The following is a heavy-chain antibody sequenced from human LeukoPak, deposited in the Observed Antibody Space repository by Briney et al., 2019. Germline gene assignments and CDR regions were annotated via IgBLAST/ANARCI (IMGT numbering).Heavy chain of an antibody. J-gene: IGHJ4*02. D-gene: IGHD2-2*01. CDR1: GGSISSAGDY. Sequence: PSASLSLTCTVSGGSISSAGDYSSWIRQHPGKGLEWIVSIYYHRQHYYIPSPESRLTLSADTSDNQFSLKVTSVTAAATAVYYCARGAEYVSYFDYWGQGSLVTVSS. V-gene: IGHV4-31*03. CDR2: IYYHRQH. CDR3: ARGAEYVSYFDY.